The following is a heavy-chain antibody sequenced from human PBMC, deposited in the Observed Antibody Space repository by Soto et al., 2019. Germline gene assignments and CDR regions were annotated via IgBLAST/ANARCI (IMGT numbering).Heavy chain of an antibody. D-gene: IGHD4-17*01. CDR3: AKRTSGTTWGESDY. CDR1: GYIFSDYG. J-gene: IGHJ4*02. CDR2: ISGYSGNA. Sequence: QVQVMQSGAEVKKPGDSVKVSCKTSGYIFSDYGINWVRQAPGQGLEWMGWISGYSGNANLAQKFQGRGTMTTDKSSRTAYMELRWLRSDDTAVYYCAKRTSGTTWGESDYWGQGTLVTVSS. V-gene: IGHV1-18*04.